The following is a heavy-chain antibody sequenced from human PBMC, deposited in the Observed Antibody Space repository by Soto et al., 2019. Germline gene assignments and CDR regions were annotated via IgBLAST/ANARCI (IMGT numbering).Heavy chain of an antibody. CDR1: GFTFNNYA. CDR2: ITGSGGTT. D-gene: IGHD6-13*01. CDR3: AKEYTSTTRGAFDI. Sequence: EVQLLESGGGLVQPGGSLRLSCAASGFTFNNYAMNWVRQAPGKGLEWVSGITGSGGTTFYADSVKGRFTISRDSSKNSVSLQTSGLRAEDTAVYYCAKEYTSTTRGAFDIWGQGTMVTVSS. V-gene: IGHV3-23*01. J-gene: IGHJ3*02.